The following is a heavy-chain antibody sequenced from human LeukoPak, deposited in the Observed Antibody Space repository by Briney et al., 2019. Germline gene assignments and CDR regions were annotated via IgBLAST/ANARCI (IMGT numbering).Heavy chain of an antibody. V-gene: IGHV1-18*04. CDR2: ISAYNGNT. J-gene: IGHJ4*02. Sequence: EASVTVSCKASGYTFTSYGISWVRQAAGQGLEWMGWISAYNGNTNYAQKLQGRVTMTTDTSTSTAYRELRSLRSDDTAVDYCARAGYSIGWYPTKAFDYWGQRALVTVSS. CDR3: ARAGYSIGWYPTKAFDY. D-gene: IGHD6-19*01. CDR1: GYTFTSYG.